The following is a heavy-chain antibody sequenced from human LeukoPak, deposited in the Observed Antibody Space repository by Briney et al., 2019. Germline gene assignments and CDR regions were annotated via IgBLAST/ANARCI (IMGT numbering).Heavy chain of an antibody. CDR2: IRSKAYGGTT. CDR1: GFTFSSYA. V-gene: IGHV3-49*04. Sequence: GGPLRLSCAASGFTFSSYAMNWVRQAPGKGLEWVGFIRSKAYGGTTEYAASVKGRFTISRDDSKSIAYLQMNSLKTEDTAVYYCTRDGRSGYYGSPIDYWGQGTLVTVSS. J-gene: IGHJ4*02. D-gene: IGHD3-22*01. CDR3: TRDGRSGYYGSPIDY.